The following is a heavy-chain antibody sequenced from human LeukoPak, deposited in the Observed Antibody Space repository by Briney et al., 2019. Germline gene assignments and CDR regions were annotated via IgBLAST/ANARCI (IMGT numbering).Heavy chain of an antibody. CDR2: ISSSGSTI. V-gene: IGHV3-48*04. J-gene: IGHJ4*02. CDR3: ARDYDSSGYYDPH. Sequence: PGRSLRLSCAASGFTFSSYGMHWVRQAPGKGLEWVSYISSSGSTIYYADSVKGRFTISRDNAKNSLYLQMNSLRAEDTAVYYCARDYDSSGYYDPHWGQGTLVTVSS. D-gene: IGHD3-22*01. CDR1: GFTFSSYG.